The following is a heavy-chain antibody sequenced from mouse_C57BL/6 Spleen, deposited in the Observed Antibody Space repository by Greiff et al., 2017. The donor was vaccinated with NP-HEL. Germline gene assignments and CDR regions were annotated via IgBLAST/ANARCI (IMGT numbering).Heavy chain of an antibody. CDR3: ARSDYDAFDY. CDR2: IDPSDSET. CDR1: GYTFTSYW. Sequence: QVQLKQPGAELVRPGSSVKLSCKASGYTFTSYWMHWVKQRPIQGLEWIGNIDPSDSETHYNQKFKDKATLTVDKSSSTAYMQLSSLTSEDSAVYYCARSDYDAFDYWGQGTTLTVSS. D-gene: IGHD2-4*01. V-gene: IGHV1-52*01. J-gene: IGHJ2*01.